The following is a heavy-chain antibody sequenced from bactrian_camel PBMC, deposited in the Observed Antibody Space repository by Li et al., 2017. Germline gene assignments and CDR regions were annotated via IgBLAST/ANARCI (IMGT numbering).Heavy chain of an antibody. D-gene: IGHD5*01. CDR3: AKGAFESAGLPELGS. CDR2: IDSDGST. V-gene: IGHV3S55*01. J-gene: IGHJ6*01. Sequence: HVQLVESGGGSVQSGGSLRLSCVASLPTYSSYTYDRYSLGWFRQAPGNEREGVAAIDSDGSTSYADFVKGRFTISRDNAKNTLTLQLNSLKTEDTAMYVCAKGAFESAGLPELGSWGQGTQVTVS. CDR1: LPTYSSYTYDRYS.